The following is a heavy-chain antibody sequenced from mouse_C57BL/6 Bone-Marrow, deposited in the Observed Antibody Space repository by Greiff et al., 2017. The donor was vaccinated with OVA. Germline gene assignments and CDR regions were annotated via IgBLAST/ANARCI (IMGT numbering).Heavy chain of an antibody. CDR1: GYTFTDYY. CDR2: INPNNGGT. J-gene: IGHJ2*01. V-gene: IGHV1-26*01. Sequence: EVQLQQSGPELVKPGASVKISCKASGYTFTDYYMNWVKQSHGKSLEWIGDINPNNGGTSYNQKFKGKATLTVDKSSSTAYMELHSLTSEDSAVYYCASASFDYWGQGTTLTVSA. CDR3: ASASFDY.